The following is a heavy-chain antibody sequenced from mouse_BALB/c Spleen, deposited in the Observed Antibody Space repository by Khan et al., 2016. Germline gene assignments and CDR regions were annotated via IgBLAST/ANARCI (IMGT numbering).Heavy chain of an antibody. CDR3: AENGNRDERTWFAY. Sequence: EVQLQESGPGLVKPSQSLSLTCTVTGYSITSDYAWNWIRQFPGNKLEWMGYISYSGSTSYNPSLKSRISITRATSKNQFFLQLNSVTTEVTAPSYCAENGNRDERTWFAYWGQGTLVTVSA. CDR2: ISYSGST. J-gene: IGHJ3*01. V-gene: IGHV3-2*02. D-gene: IGHD2-14*01. CDR1: GYSITSDYA.